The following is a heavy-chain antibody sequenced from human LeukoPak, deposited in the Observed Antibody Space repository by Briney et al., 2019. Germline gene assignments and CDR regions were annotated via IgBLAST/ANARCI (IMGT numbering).Heavy chain of an antibody. CDR3: AKGLSGDRVGALGY. CDR1: GFTFDDYT. D-gene: IGHD1-26*01. J-gene: IGHJ4*02. Sequence: GGSLRLSCPASGFTFDDYTMHWVRQAPGKGLEWVSLISWDGGSTYYAGSVKGRFTISRDNSKNSLYLQVNSLRTEDTALYYCAKGLSGDRVGALGYWGQGTLVTVSS. CDR2: ISWDGGST. V-gene: IGHV3-43*01.